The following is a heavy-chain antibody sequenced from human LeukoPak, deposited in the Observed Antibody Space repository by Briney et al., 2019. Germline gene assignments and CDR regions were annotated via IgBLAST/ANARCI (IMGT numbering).Heavy chain of an antibody. Sequence: GGSLRLSCAASGFPFDDYGMLWVRQAPGKGLEWVSFISWHGETSYYSDSVKGRFTISRDNAKNSLYLQMNSLRAEDTAVYYCARDRSTVTTWVDYWGQGTLVTVSS. V-gene: IGHV3-43D*03. CDR1: GFPFDDYG. D-gene: IGHD4-17*01. J-gene: IGHJ4*02. CDR2: ISWHGETS. CDR3: ARDRSTVTTWVDY.